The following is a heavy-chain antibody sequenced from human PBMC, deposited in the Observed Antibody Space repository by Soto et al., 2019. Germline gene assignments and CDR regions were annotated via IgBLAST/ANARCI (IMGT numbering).Heavy chain of an antibody. V-gene: IGHV2-26*01. Sequence: QVTLKESGPVLVKPTETLTLTCTVSGFSLCNARMGVSWIRQPPGKALEWLAHIFSNDEKSYSTSLKSWLTISKDTSKSQVVLTMTNMDTVDTGTYYCARIIHWNGGKPINAFDIWGQGTMVTVSS. CDR1: GFSLCNARMG. D-gene: IGHD1-1*01. J-gene: IGHJ3*02. CDR2: IFSNDEK. CDR3: ARIIHWNGGKPINAFDI.